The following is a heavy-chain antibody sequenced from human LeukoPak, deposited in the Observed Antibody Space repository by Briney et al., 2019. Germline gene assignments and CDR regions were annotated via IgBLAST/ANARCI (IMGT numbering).Heavy chain of an antibody. J-gene: IGHJ5*02. CDR2: IYSGGST. D-gene: IGHD1-26*01. CDR3: TRTDLWVS. V-gene: IGHV3-66*01. CDR1: GFTGINDY. Sequence: GGSMRLSCVGSGFTGINDYFSWVRQAPGKGLEWVSVIYSGGSTYYADSVRDRFTISRDESKNTLYLQMNSLTVEDTAMYYCTRTDLWVSWGQGAQVTVSS.